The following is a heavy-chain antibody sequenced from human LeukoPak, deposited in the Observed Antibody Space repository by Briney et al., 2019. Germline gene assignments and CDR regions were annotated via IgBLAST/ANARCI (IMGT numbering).Heavy chain of an antibody. J-gene: IGHJ6*03. CDR2: IYYSGST. CDR1: GGSISSYY. V-gene: IGHV4-59*01. CDR3: ARGRVSSSTWYSTYYYYFYMDV. D-gene: IGHD1-1*01. Sequence: SETLSLTCTVSGGSISSYYWSWIRQPPGKGLEWNGYIYYSGSTNYNPYLKSRVTISVDASKNQFSLKLSSVTAADTAVYFCARGRVSSSTWYSTYYYYFYMDVWGKGTTVTVSS.